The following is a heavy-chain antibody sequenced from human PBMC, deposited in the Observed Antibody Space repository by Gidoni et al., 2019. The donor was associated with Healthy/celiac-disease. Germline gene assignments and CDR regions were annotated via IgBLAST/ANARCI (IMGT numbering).Heavy chain of an antibody. CDR1: GFTFSSYA. J-gene: IGHJ3*02. Sequence: EVQLLESGGGLVQPGGSLRLSCAASGFTFSSYAMRWVRQAPGKGLEWVSAISGSGGSTYYADSVKGRFTISRDNSKNTLYLQMNSLRAEDTAVYYCAKDREIYGVDGGAFDIWGQGTMVTVSS. V-gene: IGHV3-23*01. D-gene: IGHD4-17*01. CDR3: AKDREIYGVDGGAFDI. CDR2: ISGSGGST.